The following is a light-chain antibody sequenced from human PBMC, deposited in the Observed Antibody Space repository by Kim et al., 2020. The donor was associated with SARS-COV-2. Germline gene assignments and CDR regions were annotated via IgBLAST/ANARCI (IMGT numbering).Light chain of an antibody. CDR2: GPS. V-gene: IGKV3-15*01. Sequence: DMVMTQSPATLSVSPGERATLSCRSSQAISTNFAWYQQRPGQAPRLLIYGPSTRATGVPARFSGSGSGTEFTLSISSLQSEDVAVYYCQHFDDRVTFGGGTKVDIK. CDR3: QHFDDRVT. J-gene: IGKJ4*02. CDR1: QAISTN.